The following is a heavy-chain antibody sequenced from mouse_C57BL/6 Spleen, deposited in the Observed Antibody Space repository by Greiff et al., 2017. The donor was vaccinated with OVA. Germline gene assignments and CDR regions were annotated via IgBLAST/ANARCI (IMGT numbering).Heavy chain of an antibody. CDR3: ARGYYYGSLYAMDY. D-gene: IGHD1-1*01. V-gene: IGHV1-59*01. Sequence: VQLQQPGAELVRPGTSVKLSCKASGYTFTSYWMHWVKQRPGQGLEWIGVIDPSDSYTNYNQKFKGKATLTVDTSSSTAYMQLSSLTSEDSAVYYCARGYYYGSLYAMDYWGQGTSVTVSS. J-gene: IGHJ4*01. CDR1: GYTFTSYW. CDR2: IDPSDSYT.